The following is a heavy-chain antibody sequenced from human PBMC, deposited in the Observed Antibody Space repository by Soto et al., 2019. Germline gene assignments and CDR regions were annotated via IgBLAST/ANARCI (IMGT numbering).Heavy chain of an antibody. J-gene: IGHJ5*02. CDR2: AYYSGDT. Sequence: ETLSLTCSVSGGSISRYYWSWIRQPPGKGLEWIGYAYYSGDTGYNPALQSRVTMAVDTSKNKVSINLPSVTAADTAVYYCARDRSTYGGGGTGEVKENWFDPWGQGALVTVS. V-gene: IGHV4-59*01. CDR1: GGSISRYY. CDR3: ARDRSTYGGGGTGEVKENWFDP. D-gene: IGHD2-8*01.